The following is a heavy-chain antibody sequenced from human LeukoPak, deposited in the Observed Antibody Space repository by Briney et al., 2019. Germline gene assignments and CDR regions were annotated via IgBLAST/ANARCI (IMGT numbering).Heavy chain of an antibody. D-gene: IGHD3-10*01. CDR2: ISSTSSTI. CDR1: GFTFSSYE. J-gene: IGHJ4*02. V-gene: IGHV3-48*03. Sequence: GGSLRLSCAASGFTFSSYEMNWVRQAPGKGLEWVSYISSTSSTIYYADSVKGRFTISRDNAKNSLYLQMNSLRADDTAIYYRARDRGRAWGQGTLVTVSS. CDR3: ARDRGRA.